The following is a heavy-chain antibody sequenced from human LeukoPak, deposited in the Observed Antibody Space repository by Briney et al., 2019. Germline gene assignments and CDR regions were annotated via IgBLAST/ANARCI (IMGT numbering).Heavy chain of an antibody. D-gene: IGHD1-26*01. CDR1: GFSFSSYW. V-gene: IGHV3-7*03. CDR2: IKKDGSEK. Sequence: GGSLRLSCATSGFSFSSYWMSWVRQAPGKGLEWVANIKKDGSEKYYVDSVKGRFTISRDNSKNTLYLQMDSLRADDTAVYYCARYSGSYYYPPAWDLWGQGTLVTVSS. CDR3: ARYSGSYYYPPAWDL. J-gene: IGHJ4*02.